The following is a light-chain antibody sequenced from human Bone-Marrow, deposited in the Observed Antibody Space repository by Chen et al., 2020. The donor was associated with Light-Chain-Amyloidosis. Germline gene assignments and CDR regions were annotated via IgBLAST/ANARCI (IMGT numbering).Light chain of an antibody. Sequence: QTVVTQEPSFSVSPGGTVTLTCGLSSGSVSTNYSPAWYQPTPGQAPRTLIYSTNTRSSGVPDRFSGSILGNKAALTITGAQADDESDYYCVLYVGSGIWVFGGGTKLTVL. CDR1: SGSVSTNYS. CDR3: VLYVGSGIWV. CDR2: STN. V-gene: IGLV8-61*01. J-gene: IGLJ3*02.